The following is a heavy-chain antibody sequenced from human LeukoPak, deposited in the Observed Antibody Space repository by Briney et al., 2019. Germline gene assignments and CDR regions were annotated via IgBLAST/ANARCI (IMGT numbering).Heavy chain of an antibody. CDR2: IYSGGNT. CDR3: TRLQNYYDSSGYYYGDAFDI. CDR1: GLTVSSNC. Sequence: GGSLRLSCTASGLTVSSNCMSWVRQAPGKGLEWVSFIYSGGNTYYADSVKGRFTISRDNSKNTFHLQMNSLRAEDTAVYYCTRLQNYYDSSGYYYGDAFDIWGQGTMVTVSS. D-gene: IGHD3-22*01. V-gene: IGHV3-53*01. J-gene: IGHJ3*02.